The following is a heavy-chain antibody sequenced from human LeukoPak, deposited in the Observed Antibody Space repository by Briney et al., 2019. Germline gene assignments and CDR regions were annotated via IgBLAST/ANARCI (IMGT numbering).Heavy chain of an antibody. J-gene: IGHJ5*02. CDR1: GGSLSSYY. D-gene: IGHD6-19*01. Sequence: PSETLSLTCTVSGGSLSSYYWSWIRQPPGKGLEWIGYIYYSGSTNYNPSLKSRVTISVDTSKNQFPLKLSSVTAADTAVYYCARGDSSGWYEGWFDPWGQGTLVTASS. CDR3: ARGDSSGWYEGWFDP. V-gene: IGHV4-59*01. CDR2: IYYSGST.